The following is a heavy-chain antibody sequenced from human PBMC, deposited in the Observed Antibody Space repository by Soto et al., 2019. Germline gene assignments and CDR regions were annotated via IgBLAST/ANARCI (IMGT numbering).Heavy chain of an antibody. CDR3: ARTYGSGSIYASEFDY. V-gene: IGHV4-59*01. Sequence: SETLSLTCTVSGGSISSYYWSWIRQPPGKGLEWIGYIYYSGSTNYNPSLKSRVTISVDTSKNQFSLKLSSVTAADTAVYYCARTYGSGSIYASEFDYWGQGTLVTVSS. J-gene: IGHJ4*02. D-gene: IGHD3-10*01. CDR2: IYYSGST. CDR1: GGSISSYY.